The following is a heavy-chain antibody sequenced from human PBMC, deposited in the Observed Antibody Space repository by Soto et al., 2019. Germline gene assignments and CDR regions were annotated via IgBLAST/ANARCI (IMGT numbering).Heavy chain of an antibody. J-gene: IGHJ4*02. Sequence: SETLSLTCTVSGGSISSSSYYWGWIRQPPGKGLEWIGSIYYSGSTYYNPSLKSRVTISVDTSKNQFSLKLSSVTAADTAVYYCARLRITMIVVDHYFDYWGQGTLVTVSS. CDR3: ARLRITMIVVDHYFDY. CDR2: IYYSGST. D-gene: IGHD3-22*01. V-gene: IGHV4-39*01. CDR1: GGSISSSSYY.